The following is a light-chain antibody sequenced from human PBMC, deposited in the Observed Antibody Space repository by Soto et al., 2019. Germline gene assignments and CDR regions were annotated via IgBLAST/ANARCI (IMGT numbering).Light chain of an antibody. CDR1: QSVSNN. Sequence: EIVMTQSPATLSVSPGESATLSCRASQSVSNNLTWYQQKPGQPPRLLIYGASARATGIPARFSGSGSGTEFTLTISSLQSEDFALYYCQHSLRWPPTFGQGTKVDIK. CDR2: GAS. J-gene: IGKJ1*01. V-gene: IGKV3-15*01. CDR3: QHSLRWPPT.